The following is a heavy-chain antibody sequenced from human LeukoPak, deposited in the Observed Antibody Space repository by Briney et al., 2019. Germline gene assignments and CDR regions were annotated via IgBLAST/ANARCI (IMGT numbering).Heavy chain of an antibody. CDR1: GGSFSSGSYY. CDR3: ARDIGGYDSSGETYYFDY. Sequence: TSETLSLTCTVSGGSFSSGSYYWSWIRQPPGKGLEWIGYIYYSGSTNYNPSLKSRVTISVDTSKNQFSLKLSSVTAADTAVYYCARDIGGYDSSGETYYFDYWGQGTLVTVSS. D-gene: IGHD5-12*01. V-gene: IGHV4-61*01. CDR2: IYYSGST. J-gene: IGHJ4*02.